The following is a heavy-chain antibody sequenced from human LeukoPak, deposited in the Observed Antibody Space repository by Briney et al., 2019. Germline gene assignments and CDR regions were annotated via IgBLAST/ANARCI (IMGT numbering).Heavy chain of an antibody. CDR2: IWYDGSKI. D-gene: IGHD3-10*01. V-gene: IGHV3-33*07. CDR3: TRVRGRNYGSGSYAGLDV. Sequence: GGSLRLSCAASGFTFRSYGMYWVRQAPGKGLEWVAVIWYDGSKIYYADSVKGRFTICRDNSKNTLYMEMNSLRAEDTAVYYCTRVRGRNYGSGSYAGLDVWGKGTTVTVSS. J-gene: IGHJ6*04. CDR1: GFTFRSYG.